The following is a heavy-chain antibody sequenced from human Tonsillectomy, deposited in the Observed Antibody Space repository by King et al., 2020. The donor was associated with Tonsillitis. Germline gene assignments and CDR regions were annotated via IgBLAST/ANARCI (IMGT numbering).Heavy chain of an antibody. J-gene: IGHJ4*02. CDR2: ISFDGSRK. D-gene: IGHD6-19*01. CDR3: ARERLYGSDWGIDY. CDR1: GFSFSSYG. Sequence: VQLVESGGGVVQPGRSLRLSCAASGFSFSSYGMHWVRQAPGKGLEWVAFISFDGSRKNYADSVKGRFTISRNNSNDTQYLHMNSLRAEDTAVFSCARERLYGSDWGIDYWGQGALVTVSS. V-gene: IGHV3-30*19.